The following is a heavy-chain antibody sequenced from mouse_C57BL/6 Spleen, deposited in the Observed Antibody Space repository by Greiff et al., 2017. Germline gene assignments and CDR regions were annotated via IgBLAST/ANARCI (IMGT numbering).Heavy chain of an antibody. J-gene: IGHJ2*01. CDR1: GFTFSDYY. CDR3: ERDLFFDY. CDR2: INYDGSST. V-gene: IGHV5-16*01. Sequence: EVMLVESEGGLVQPGSSMKLSCTASGFTFSDYYMAWVRQVPEKGLEWVANINYDGSSTYYLDSLKSRFIISRDNAKNILYLQMSSLKSEDTATYYCERDLFFDYWGQGTTLTVSS.